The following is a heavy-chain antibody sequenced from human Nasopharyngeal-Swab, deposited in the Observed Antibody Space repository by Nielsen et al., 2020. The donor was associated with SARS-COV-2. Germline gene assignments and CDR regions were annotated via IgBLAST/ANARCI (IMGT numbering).Heavy chain of an antibody. CDR2: IYYSGST. J-gene: IGHJ4*02. CDR3: ARFMPTAMATYWDY. V-gene: IGHV4-39*07. D-gene: IGHD5-18*01. Sequence: SETLSLTCTVSGGSISSSSYYWGWIRQPPGKGLEWIGSIYYSGSTNYNPSLKSRVTISVDTSKNQFSLKLSSVTAADTAVYYCARFMPTAMATYWDYWGQGTLVTVSS. CDR1: GGSISSSSYY.